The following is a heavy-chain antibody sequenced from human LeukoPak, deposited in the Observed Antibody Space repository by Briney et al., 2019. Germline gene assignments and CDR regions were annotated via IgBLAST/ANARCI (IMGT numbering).Heavy chain of an antibody. V-gene: IGHV5-51*01. Sequence: GESLKISCKGSGYSFTNYWIGWVRQMPGKGLEWMGIIYPGDSDTRYSPSFQGQVTISADKSISTAYLQWSSLKASDTAMYYCARGGFCSGGSCYSYYDYWGQGTLVTVSS. J-gene: IGHJ4*02. CDR2: IYPGDSDT. CDR1: GYSFTNYW. CDR3: ARGGFCSGGSCYSYYDY. D-gene: IGHD2-15*01.